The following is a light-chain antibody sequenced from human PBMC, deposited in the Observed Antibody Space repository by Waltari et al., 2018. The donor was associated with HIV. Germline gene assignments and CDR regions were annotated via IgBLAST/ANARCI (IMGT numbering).Light chain of an antibody. CDR2: WAS. Sequence: DIVMPQSPDSLSVSLGERATISCTSSQNLLKSSNKKNHLAWYQQRPRQPPKLLISWASTRESGVPDRFSGSGSGTDFTLTISSLQAEDVAVYYCQQYYNLLPTFGPGTKVDIK. J-gene: IGKJ3*01. V-gene: IGKV4-1*01. CDR1: QNLLKSSNKKNH. CDR3: QQYYNLLPT.